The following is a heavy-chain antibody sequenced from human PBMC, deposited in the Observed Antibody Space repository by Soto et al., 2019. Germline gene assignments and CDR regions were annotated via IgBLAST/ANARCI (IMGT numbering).Heavy chain of an antibody. D-gene: IGHD2-15*01. CDR2: IQSGGTT. J-gene: IGHJ6*04. V-gene: IGHV3-66*01. Sequence: PGGSMRLSCAASGFTVSSKYMTWVRQAPGKGLEWVSLIQSGGTTYYADSVKGRFTISRDTSENTLHLQMDSLRVEDTAVYYCARDDVLCDGGRCYEIPLDVWSKGTTVTVSS. CDR3: ARDDVLCDGGRCYEIPLDV. CDR1: GFTVSSKY.